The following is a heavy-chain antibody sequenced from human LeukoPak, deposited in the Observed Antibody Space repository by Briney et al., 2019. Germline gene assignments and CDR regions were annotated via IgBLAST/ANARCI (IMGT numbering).Heavy chain of an antibody. J-gene: IGHJ4*02. V-gene: IGHV4-34*01. CDR1: GGSFSGYY. CDR2: INHSGST. CDR3: ARGRYYDSSGYLPHPEKYYFDY. Sequence: SETLSLTCAVYGGSFSGYYWSWIRQPPGKGLEWIGEINHSGSTNYNPSLKSRVTISVDTSKNQFSLKLSSVTAADTAVYYCARGRYYDSSGYLPHPEKYYFDYWGQGTLVTVSS. D-gene: IGHD3-22*01.